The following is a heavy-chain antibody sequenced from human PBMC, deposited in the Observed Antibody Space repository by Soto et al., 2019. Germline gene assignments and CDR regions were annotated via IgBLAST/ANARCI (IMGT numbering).Heavy chain of an antibody. Sequence: QVQLVESGGGVVQPGGSLRLSCAASGFTFNSYVIHWVRQAPGRGLEWVAVTSLDGGLKLFAESVKGRFTISRDNSKNTLYLKLDSLRVDDMAVYYCAREGYYEFSSGPVSGYFDFWGQGTLVTVSS. D-gene: IGHD3-3*01. J-gene: IGHJ4*02. CDR3: AREGYYEFSSGPVSGYFDF. V-gene: IGHV3-30*14. CDR2: TSLDGGLK. CDR1: GFTFNSYV.